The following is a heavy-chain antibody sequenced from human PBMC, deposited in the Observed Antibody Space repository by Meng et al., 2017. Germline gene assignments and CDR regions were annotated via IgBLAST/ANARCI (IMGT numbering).Heavy chain of an antibody. CDR1: GYTFTGYY. CDR3: ARSRLNYYDSSGYFLDY. V-gene: IGHV1-2*06. J-gene: IGHJ4*02. D-gene: IGHD3-22*01. Sequence: ASVKVSCKASGYTFTGYYMHWVRQAPGQGLEWMGRINPNSGGTNYAQKFQGRVTMTRDTSISTAYMELSRLRSDDTAVYYRARSRLNYYDSSGYFLDYWGQGTRVTVSS. CDR2: INPNSGGT.